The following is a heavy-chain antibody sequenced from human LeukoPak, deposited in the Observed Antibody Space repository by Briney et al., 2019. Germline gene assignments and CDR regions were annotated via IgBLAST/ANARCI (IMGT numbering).Heavy chain of an antibody. CDR2: ISRSSTTI. CDR1: GFTFSSYS. CDR3: ATSGYSSSWYFG. D-gene: IGHD6-13*01. V-gene: IGHV3-48*01. J-gene: IGHJ4*02. Sequence: GGSLRLSCAASGFTFSSYSMNWVRQAPGKGLEWVSYISRSSTTIYYADSVKGRFTISRDNAKNSLYLQMNSLRAEDTAVYYCATSGYSSSWYFGWGQGTLVTVSS.